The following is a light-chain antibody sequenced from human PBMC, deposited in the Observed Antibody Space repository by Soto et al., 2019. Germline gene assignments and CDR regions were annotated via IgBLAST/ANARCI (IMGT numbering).Light chain of an antibody. CDR3: QQYDSSVYT. J-gene: IGKJ2*01. CDR1: QSISSW. V-gene: IGKV1-5*03. CDR2: RAS. Sequence: DIRMTQSPSTLSASVGDRVTITCRASQSISSWLAWYQQKPGKAPKLLIYRASRLGNGVPSRFSGSGSGTEFTLTISSLQPDDFATYYCQQYDSSVYTFGQGTKLEIK.